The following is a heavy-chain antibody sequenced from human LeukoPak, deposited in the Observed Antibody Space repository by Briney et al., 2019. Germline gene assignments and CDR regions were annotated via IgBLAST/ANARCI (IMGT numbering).Heavy chain of an antibody. J-gene: IGHJ4*02. CDR2: IIPIFGTA. CDR1: GFTFSSYA. D-gene: IGHD3-10*01. Sequence: PGGSLRLSCAASGFTFSSYAISWVRQAPGQGLEWMGGIIPIFGTANYAQKFQGRVTITADESTSTAYMELSSLRSEDTAVYYCARDSSGSYEFDYWGQGTLVTVSS. V-gene: IGHV1-69*01. CDR3: ARDSSGSYEFDY.